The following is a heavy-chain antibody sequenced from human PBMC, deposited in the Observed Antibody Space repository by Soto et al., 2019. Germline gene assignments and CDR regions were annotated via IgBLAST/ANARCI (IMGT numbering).Heavy chain of an antibody. Sequence: QVQLVESGGGVVQPGRSLRLSCAASGFTFSSSGMHWVRQAPGKGLEWVAVISYDGSNKYYADSVKGRFTISRDNSKNTLYLRVNSLRAEDTAVYYCAKEGATPVYFDFWGQGTLVTVSS. J-gene: IGHJ4*02. CDR1: GFTFSSSG. CDR2: ISYDGSNK. V-gene: IGHV3-30*18. CDR3: AKEGATPVYFDF. D-gene: IGHD1-26*01.